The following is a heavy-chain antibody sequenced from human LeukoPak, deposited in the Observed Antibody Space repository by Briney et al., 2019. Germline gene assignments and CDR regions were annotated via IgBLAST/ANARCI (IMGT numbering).Heavy chain of an antibody. J-gene: IGHJ3*02. D-gene: IGHD3-22*01. CDR3: ARDSVDSSGYYPTFDI. V-gene: IGHV4-59*01. CDR2: IYYSGST. Sequence: PSETLSLTCTVSGRSISSYYWSWIRQPPGKGREWIGYIYYSGSTNYNPSLKSRVTISVDTSKNQFSLKLSSVTAADTAVYYCARDSVDSSGYYPTFDIWGQGTMVTVSS. CDR1: GRSISSYY.